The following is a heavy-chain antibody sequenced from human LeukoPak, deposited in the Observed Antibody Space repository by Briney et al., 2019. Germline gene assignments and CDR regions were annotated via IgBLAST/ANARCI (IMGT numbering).Heavy chain of an antibody. V-gene: IGHV1-18*01. CDR3: ARDSACSSTSCYYYYYGMDV. J-gene: IGHJ6*02. CDR2: ISAYNVNT. CDR1: GYTFTSYG. Sequence: ASVKVSCKASGYTFTSYGISWVRQAPGQGLEWMGWISAYNVNTNYAQKLQGRVTMTTDTSTSTAYMELRSLRSDDTAVYYCARDSACSSTSCYYYYYGMDVWGQGTTVTVSS. D-gene: IGHD2-2*01.